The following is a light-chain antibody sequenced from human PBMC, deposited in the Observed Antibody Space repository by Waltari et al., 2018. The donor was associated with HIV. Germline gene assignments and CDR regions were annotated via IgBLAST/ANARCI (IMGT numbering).Light chain of an antibody. CDR1: NSNLGSNP. V-gene: IGLV1-44*01. CDR3: ATWDDNLNGWV. Sequence: QSVLTQPPSALGTPGQQATISFSGSNSNLGSNPVRLYQKLPGRAPKVVIHSNDARPSGVPDRFSGSKSGTSASLGISGLQAEDEADYYCATWDDNLNGWVFGGGTKVTVL. CDR2: SND. J-gene: IGLJ3*02.